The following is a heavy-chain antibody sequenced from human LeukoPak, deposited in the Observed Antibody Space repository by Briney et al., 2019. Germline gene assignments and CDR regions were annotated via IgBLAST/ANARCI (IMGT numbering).Heavy chain of an antibody. D-gene: IGHD2/OR15-2a*01. J-gene: IGHJ5*02. V-gene: IGHV4-34*01. Sequence: SETLSLTCAVYGGSFSGYYWSWIRQPPGKGLEWIGEMNHSGSTNYNPSLKSRVTISVDTSKNQFSLKLSSVTAADTAVYYCARHLSFSRAWSWGQGTLVTVSS. CDR2: MNHSGST. CDR3: ARHLSFSRAWS. CDR1: GGSFSGYY.